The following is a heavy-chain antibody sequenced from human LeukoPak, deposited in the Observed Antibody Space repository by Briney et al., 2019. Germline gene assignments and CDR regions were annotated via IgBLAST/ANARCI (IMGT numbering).Heavy chain of an antibody. CDR1: GFTFSSYG. J-gene: IGHJ4*02. Sequence: GRSLRLSCAASGFTFSSYGMHWVRQAPGKGLEWVAVISYDGSNKYYADSVKGRFTISRDNSKNTLYLQMNSLRAEDTAVYYCARDSHEDYWGQGTLVTVSS. CDR3: ARDSHEDY. V-gene: IGHV3-30*03. CDR2: ISYDGSNK.